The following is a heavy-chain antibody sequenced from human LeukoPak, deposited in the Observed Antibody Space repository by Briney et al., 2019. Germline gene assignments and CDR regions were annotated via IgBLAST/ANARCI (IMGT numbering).Heavy chain of an antibody. CDR3: AKRYDSSGYSPVDY. CDR2: ISYDGSNK. CDR1: GFTFSSYG. V-gene: IGHV3-30*18. J-gene: IGHJ4*02. D-gene: IGHD3-22*01. Sequence: GGSLRLSCAASGFTFSSYGMHWVRQAPGKGLEWVAVISYDGSNKYYADSVKGRFTISRDNSKNTLYLQMNSLRAEDTAVYYCAKRYDSSGYSPVDYWGQGTLVTVSS.